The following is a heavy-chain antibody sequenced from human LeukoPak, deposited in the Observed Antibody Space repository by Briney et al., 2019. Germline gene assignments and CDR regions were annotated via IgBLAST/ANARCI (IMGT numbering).Heavy chain of an antibody. V-gene: IGHV3-21*01. J-gene: IGHJ4*02. CDR3: ARDRESSSWFDY. D-gene: IGHD6-13*01. CDR1: GFTFSSYS. CDR2: ISTSSSYI. Sequence: PAGSLRLSCAASGFTFSSYSMNWVRQAPGKGLEWVSSISTSSSYIYYADSVKGRFTISRDNATNSLYLQMKSLRAEDTAVYYCARDRESSSWFDYWGQGTLVTVSS.